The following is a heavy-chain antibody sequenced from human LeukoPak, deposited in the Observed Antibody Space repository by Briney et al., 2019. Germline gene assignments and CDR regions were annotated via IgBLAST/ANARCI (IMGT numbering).Heavy chain of an antibody. CDR2: ISSSSSYI. CDR3: ARDAPYGSGSYYSY. V-gene: IGHV3-21*01. D-gene: IGHD3-10*01. CDR1: GFTFSSYS. Sequence: GGSLRLSCAASGFTFSSYSMNWVRQAPGKGLEWVSSISSSSSYIYYADSAKGRFTISRDNAKNSLYLQMNSLRAEDTAVYYCARDAPYGSGSYYSYWGQGTLVTVSS. J-gene: IGHJ4*02.